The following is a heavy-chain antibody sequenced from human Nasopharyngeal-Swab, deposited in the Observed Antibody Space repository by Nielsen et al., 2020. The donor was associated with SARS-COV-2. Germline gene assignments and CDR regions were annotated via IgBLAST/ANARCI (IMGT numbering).Heavy chain of an antibody. CDR1: GFTFTSSA. CDR3: AGVDTAMVRFDP. D-gene: IGHD5-18*01. CDR2: IVVGGGNT. V-gene: IGHV1-58*01. J-gene: IGHJ5*02. Sequence: SVKVSCKASGFTFTSSAVQWVRQARGQRLEWIGWIVVGGGNTNYAQKFQERVTITRDMSTSTAYMELSSLRSEDTAVYYCAGVDTAMVRFDPWGQGTLVTVSS.